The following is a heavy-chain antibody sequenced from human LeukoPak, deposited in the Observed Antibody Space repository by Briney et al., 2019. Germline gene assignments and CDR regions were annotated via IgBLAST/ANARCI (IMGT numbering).Heavy chain of an antibody. CDR2: IYPGDPDT. V-gene: IGHV5-51*01. D-gene: IGHD3-10*01. CDR1: GYSFSIYS. J-gene: IGHJ4*02. CDR3: ARRRYYGSGSYAPFDY. Sequence: GESLKTSCKGSGYSFSIYSIGWVRQMPGKGLEWMGIIYPGDPDTRYSPSFQGQVTISADKSISTAYLQWSSLKASDTAMYYCARRRYYGSGSYAPFDYWGQGTLVTVSA.